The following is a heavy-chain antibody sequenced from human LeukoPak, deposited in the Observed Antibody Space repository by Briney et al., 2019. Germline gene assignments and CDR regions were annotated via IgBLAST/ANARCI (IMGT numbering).Heavy chain of an antibody. V-gene: IGHV3-21*01. CDR2: ISSSGSYI. D-gene: IGHD2/OR15-2a*01. CDR3: ARGKTSQNIVTRKTYNWFDP. Sequence: GGSLRLSCAASRFTFSCYSMNWVRQAPGKGLEGVSSISSSGSYIYYAYSVKGRFTISRDNAKNSLYLQMKSLRAEDTAVYYCARGKTSQNIVTRKTYNWFDPWGQGTLVTVSS. J-gene: IGHJ5*02. CDR1: RFTFSCYS.